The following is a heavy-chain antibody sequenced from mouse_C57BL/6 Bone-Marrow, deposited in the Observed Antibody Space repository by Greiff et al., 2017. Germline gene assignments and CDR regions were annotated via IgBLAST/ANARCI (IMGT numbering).Heavy chain of an antibody. CDR3: ARLGYSNYGYYFDY. J-gene: IGHJ2*01. CDR1: GYTFTDYY. D-gene: IGHD2-5*01. CDR2: INPNNGGT. V-gene: IGHV1-26*01. Sequence: EVQLQQSGPELVKPGASVKISCKASGYTFTDYYMNWVKQSHGKSLEWIGDINPNNGGTSYNQKFKGKATLTVDKSFSTAYMELRSLTSEDSAVYYCARLGYSNYGYYFDYWGQGTTRTVSS.